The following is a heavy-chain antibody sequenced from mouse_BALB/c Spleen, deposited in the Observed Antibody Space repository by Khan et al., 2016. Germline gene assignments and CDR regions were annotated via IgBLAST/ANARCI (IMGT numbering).Heavy chain of an antibody. CDR1: GYTFSSNW. V-gene: IGHV1-9*01. D-gene: IGHD2-12*01. Sequence: QVQLKQSGAELMKPGASVKISCKATGYTFSSNWIEWVKQRPGHGLEWIGEILPGSGSTKYNTKFKGKATVTAETSFNTAYKPLSSLTSSDSAVYFCGRVGDSPYFEYWGQGTTLTVSS. J-gene: IGHJ2*01. CDR2: ILPGSGST. CDR3: GRVGDSPYFEY.